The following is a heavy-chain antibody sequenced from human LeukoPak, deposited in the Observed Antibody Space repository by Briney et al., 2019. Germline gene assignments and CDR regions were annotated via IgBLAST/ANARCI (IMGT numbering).Heavy chain of an antibody. Sequence: PGGSLRLSCAASGFTFSSYAMHWVRQAPGKGLEWVAVISYDGSSKYYADSVKGRFTISRDNSKNTLYLQMNSLRAEDTAVYYCARDFSSMVRGVIIDWGQGTLVTVSS. CDR1: GFTFSSYA. V-gene: IGHV3-30-3*01. CDR2: ISYDGSSK. CDR3: ARDFSSMVRGVIID. D-gene: IGHD3-10*01. J-gene: IGHJ4*02.